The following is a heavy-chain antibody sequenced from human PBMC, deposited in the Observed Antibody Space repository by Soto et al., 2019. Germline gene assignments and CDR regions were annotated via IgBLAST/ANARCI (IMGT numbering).Heavy chain of an antibody. CDR2: ISGGSSII. CDR3: ARAQVSYGFAWNMAV. Sequence: GALRLSCAASGFTFRSYSMNWGRQARGRGLEWVSYISGGSSIIYYADSVKGRFTISRDNDKTSMYVQLNRLRDEDTAVYYCARAQVSYGFAWNMAVWGQWTTLTAPS. J-gene: IGHJ6*02. CDR1: GFTFRSYS. V-gene: IGHV3-48*02. D-gene: IGHD5-18*01.